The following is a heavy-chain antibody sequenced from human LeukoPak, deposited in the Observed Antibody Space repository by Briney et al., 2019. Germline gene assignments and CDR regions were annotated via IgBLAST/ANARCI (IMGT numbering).Heavy chain of an antibody. CDR1: GFTFDDYA. J-gene: IGHJ5*02. Sequence: PGGSLRLSCAASGFTFDDYAMHWVRQAPGKGLEWVSGISWNSGSIGYADSVKGRFTISRDNAKNSLYLQMNSLRAEDTAVYYCARDRSYDFWSGSNPTPGGSWFDPWGQGTLVTVSS. V-gene: IGHV3-9*01. D-gene: IGHD3-3*01. CDR3: ARDRSYDFWSGSNPTPGGSWFDP. CDR2: ISWNSGSI.